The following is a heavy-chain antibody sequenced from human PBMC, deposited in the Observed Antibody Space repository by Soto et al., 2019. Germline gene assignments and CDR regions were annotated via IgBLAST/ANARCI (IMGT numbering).Heavy chain of an antibody. CDR3: ARGRGGTYDAFDI. D-gene: IGHD1-26*01. Sequence: SETLSLTGTGSGGSISSYVCSWIRQPPGEGLEWTGYIFYSGTTNYSPSLKSRVTMSLGTAKNQFSLNLTAVTAADTAVYYCARGRGGTYDAFDILGQGTMVTFSS. V-gene: IGHV4-59*01. CDR1: GGSISSYV. CDR2: IFYSGTT. J-gene: IGHJ3*02.